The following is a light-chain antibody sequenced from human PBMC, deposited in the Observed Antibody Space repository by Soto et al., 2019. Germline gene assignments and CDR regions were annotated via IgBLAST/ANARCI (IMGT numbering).Light chain of an antibody. CDR1: ESLGKT. Sequence: EIVLTQSPATLSLSPGDRATLSCRASESLGKTLAWYQQKPGQAPRLLIYDVFKKVTGIPARFSGSGSGTDFTLTISSLDPEDFAVYYCQQRNSWPLTFGGGTEVEIK. CDR3: QQRNSWPLT. V-gene: IGKV3-11*01. J-gene: IGKJ4*01. CDR2: DVF.